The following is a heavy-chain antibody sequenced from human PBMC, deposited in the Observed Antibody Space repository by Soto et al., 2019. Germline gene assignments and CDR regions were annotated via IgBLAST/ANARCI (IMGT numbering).Heavy chain of an antibody. CDR3: ARGGKWELLLRL. D-gene: IGHD1-26*01. Sequence: QVQLVESGGGVVRPGTSLRLSCEGSGFSFSDYGMNWVRQAPGKGLEWVAVIWYDGSVRRYADSVKGRFTISRDISKNTLYLQMNRLRVEDPAVYFCARGGKWELLLRLWGQGTLVTVSS. CDR1: GFSFSDYG. V-gene: IGHV3-33*01. J-gene: IGHJ4*02. CDR2: IWYDGSVR.